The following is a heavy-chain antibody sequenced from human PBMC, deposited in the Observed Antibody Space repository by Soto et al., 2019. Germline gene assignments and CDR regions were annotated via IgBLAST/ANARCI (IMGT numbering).Heavy chain of an antibody. Sequence: ASVKVSCKASGYTFTSYGISWVRQAPGQGLEWMGWISAYNGNTNYAQKLQGRVTMTTDTSTSTAYMELRSLRSDDTAVYYCARDQDCSGGSCYPDAFDIWGQGTMVTVSS. CDR2: ISAYNGNT. V-gene: IGHV1-18*01. D-gene: IGHD2-15*01. CDR3: ARDQDCSGGSCYPDAFDI. CDR1: GYTFTSYG. J-gene: IGHJ3*02.